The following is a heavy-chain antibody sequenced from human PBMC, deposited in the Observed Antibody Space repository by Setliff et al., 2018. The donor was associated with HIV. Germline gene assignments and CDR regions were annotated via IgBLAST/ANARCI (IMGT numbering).Heavy chain of an antibody. V-gene: IGHV4-59*12. Sequence: LSLTCTVSGDSISSFYWSWIRQAPGKGLEWIGYIYYSGSTTYNPSLKSRITISIDTSTNQFSLHLNSVTAADTAVYYCARDVKLAYCSGGSCPRAYFSGLDVWGQGTTVTVSS. D-gene: IGHD2-15*01. CDR1: GDSISSFY. J-gene: IGHJ6*02. CDR3: ARDVKLAYCSGGSCPRAYFSGLDV. CDR2: IYYSGST.